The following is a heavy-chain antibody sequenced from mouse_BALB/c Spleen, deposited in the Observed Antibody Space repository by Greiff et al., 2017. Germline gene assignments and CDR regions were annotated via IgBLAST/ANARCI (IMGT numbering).Heavy chain of an antibody. CDR3: ARRGYGNYYAMDY. V-gene: IGHV5-17*02. CDR1: GFTFSSFG. Sequence: DVMLVESGGGLVQPGGSRKLSCAASGFTFSSFGMHWVRQAPEKGLEWVAYISSGSSTIYYADTVKGRFTISRDNPKNTLFLQMTSLRSEDTAMYYCARRGYGNYYAMDYWGQGTSVTVSS. J-gene: IGHJ4*01. D-gene: IGHD2-10*02. CDR2: ISSGSSTI.